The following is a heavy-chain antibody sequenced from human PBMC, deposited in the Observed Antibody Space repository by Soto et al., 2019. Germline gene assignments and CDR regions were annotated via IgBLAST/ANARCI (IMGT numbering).Heavy chain of an antibody. V-gene: IGHV3-13*01. D-gene: IGHD2-15*01. J-gene: IGHJ3*02. CDR1: GFTFSSYD. CDR3: ARASGYCSGGSCSDAFDI. Sequence: GGSLRLSCAASGFTFSSYDMHWVRQATGKGLEWVSAIGTAGDTYYPGSVKGRFTISRENAKNSLYLQMNSLRGGDTAVYYCARASGYCSGGSCSDAFDIWGQGTMVTVSS. CDR2: IGTAGDT.